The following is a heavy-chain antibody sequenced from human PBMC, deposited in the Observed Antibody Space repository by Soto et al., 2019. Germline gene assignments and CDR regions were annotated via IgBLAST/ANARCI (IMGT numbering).Heavy chain of an antibody. Sequence: PSETLSLTCTVSGGSISSYYWSWIRQPPGKGLEWIGYIYYSGSTYYNPSLKSRVTISVDTSKNQFSLKLSSVTAADTAVYYCARLWFGEVYFDYWGQGTLVTVSS. CDR3: ARLWFGEVYFDY. V-gene: IGHV4-59*08. CDR1: GGSISSYY. J-gene: IGHJ4*02. D-gene: IGHD3-10*01. CDR2: IYYSGST.